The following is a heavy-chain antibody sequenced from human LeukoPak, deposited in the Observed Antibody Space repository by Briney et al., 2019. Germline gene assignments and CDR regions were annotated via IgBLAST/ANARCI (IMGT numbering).Heavy chain of an antibody. CDR1: GYTFTSYT. V-gene: IGHV7-4-1*02. D-gene: IGHD1-26*01. Sequence: ASVKVSCKASGYTFTSYTMNWVRQAPGQGLEWMGWINTNTGNPTYAQGFTGRFVFSLDTSVSTAYLQISSLKAEDTAVYYCARGKGVGATIGLPFDYWGQGTLVTVSS. CDR3: ARGKGVGATIGLPFDY. CDR2: INTNTGNP. J-gene: IGHJ4*02.